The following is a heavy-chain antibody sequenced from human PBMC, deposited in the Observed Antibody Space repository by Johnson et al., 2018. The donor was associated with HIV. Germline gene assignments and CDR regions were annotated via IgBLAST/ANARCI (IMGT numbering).Heavy chain of an antibody. V-gene: IGHV3-20*04. J-gene: IGHJ3*02. CDR1: GFNFDDYG. D-gene: IGHD3-10*01. CDR2: INWNGGTT. CDR3: ARALKKTRGVLALTFDI. Sequence: VQLVESGGGVVRPGGSLRLSCAASGFNFDDYGMSWVRQTPGKGLEWVSNINWNGGTTGYADSLKGRFTISRDNAKNSLYLQMSSLRAEDTAVYYCARALKKTRGVLALTFDIWGQGTMVTVSS.